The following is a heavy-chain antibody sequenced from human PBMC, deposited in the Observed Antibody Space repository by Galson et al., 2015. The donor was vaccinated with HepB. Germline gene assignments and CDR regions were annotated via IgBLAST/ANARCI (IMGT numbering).Heavy chain of an antibody. CDR1: GGSVSSGDYY. V-gene: IGHV4-30-4*01. Sequence: TLSLTCTVSGGSVSSGDYYWSWIRQPPGKGLEWIGYIYYSGSTNYNPSLTSRVTISIDTSKNQFSLQLTSVTAADTAVYYCARDGGFWGGYRLFDLWGQGTLVTVSS. J-gene: IGHJ4*02. CDR2: IYYSGST. D-gene: IGHD3-3*01. CDR3: ARDGGFWGGYRLFDL.